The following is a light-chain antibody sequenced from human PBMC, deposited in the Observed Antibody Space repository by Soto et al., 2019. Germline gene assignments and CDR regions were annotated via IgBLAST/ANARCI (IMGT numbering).Light chain of an antibody. CDR1: QSISSW. CDR2: KAS. CDR3: QHYSDYSRT. J-gene: IGKJ1*01. V-gene: IGKV1-5*03. Sequence: DIQMTQSPSTLSASVGDRVTITCRASQSISSWLAWYQQKPGKAPKLLIYKASSLESGVPSRFSGSGSGTEFTLTISSLQPDDFATYYCQHYSDYSRTFGQGTKVDIK.